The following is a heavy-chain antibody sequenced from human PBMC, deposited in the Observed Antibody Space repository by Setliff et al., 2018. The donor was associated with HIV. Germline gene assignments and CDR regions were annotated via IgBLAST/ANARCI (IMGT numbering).Heavy chain of an antibody. D-gene: IGHD4-17*01. Sequence: GASVKVSCKASGYTFTDYYMHWVRQAPGQGLEWMGWINPNSGDTNYAQKFRGRVTMTKDTSTETTYMELSRLRSDDTAVYYCARWPTTASRYYYYYMDVWGKGTTVTVS. CDR2: INPNSGDT. J-gene: IGHJ6*03. V-gene: IGHV1-2*02. CDR3: ARWPTTASRYYYYYMDV. CDR1: GYTFTDYY.